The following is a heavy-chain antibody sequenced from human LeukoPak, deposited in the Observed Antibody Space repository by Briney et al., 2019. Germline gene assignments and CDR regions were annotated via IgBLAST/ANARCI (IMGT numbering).Heavy chain of an antibody. Sequence: SETLSLTCAVYGGSFSGYYWSWIRQPPGKGLEWIGEINHSGSTNYNPSLKSRGTISVDTSKNQFSLKLSSVTAADTAVYYCARGVSGGNGSNFDYWGQGTLVTVSS. CDR1: GGSFSGYY. V-gene: IGHV4-34*01. CDR2: INHSGST. CDR3: ARGVSGGNGSNFDY. D-gene: IGHD1-26*01. J-gene: IGHJ4*02.